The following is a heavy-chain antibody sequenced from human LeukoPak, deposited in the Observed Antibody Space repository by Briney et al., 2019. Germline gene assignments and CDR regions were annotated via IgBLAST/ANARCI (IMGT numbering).Heavy chain of an antibody. CDR2: IYYSGST. V-gene: IGHV4-59*01. CDR3: ARDFLDISGYYDRAFDI. J-gene: IGHJ3*02. Sequence: SETLSLTCTVSGGSISSYYWSWIRQPPGKGLEWIGYIYYSGSTNYNPSLKSRVTISVDTPKNQFSLKLSSVTAADTAVYYCARDFLDISGYYDRAFDIWGQGTMVTVSS. D-gene: IGHD3-22*01. CDR1: GGSISSYY.